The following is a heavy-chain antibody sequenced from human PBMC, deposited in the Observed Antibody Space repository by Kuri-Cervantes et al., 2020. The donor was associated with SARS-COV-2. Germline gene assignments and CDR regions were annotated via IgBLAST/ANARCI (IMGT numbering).Heavy chain of an antibody. J-gene: IGHJ3*02. Sequence: GSLRLFCAVYGGSFSGYYWSWIRQPPGKGLEWIGEINHSGSTNYNPSLKSRVTISVDTSKNQFSLKLSSVTAADTAVYYCARDGSVARYPRTAFDIWGQGTMVTVSS. CDR1: GGSFSGYY. CDR3: ARDGSVARYPRTAFDI. V-gene: IGHV4-34*01. D-gene: IGHD6-19*01. CDR2: INHSGST.